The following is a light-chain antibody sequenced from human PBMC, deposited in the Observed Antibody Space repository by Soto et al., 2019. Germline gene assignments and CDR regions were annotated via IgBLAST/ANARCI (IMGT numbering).Light chain of an antibody. CDR2: KAS. CDR3: QHYNNFPYT. V-gene: IGKV1-5*03. Sequence: DIQMTQSPSTLSAFVGDRVTITCRASRSITPWLAWYQQKPGKAPNLLISKASNLESGVPSRFSGTGSGTEFTLTISSLQPDDFATYYCQHYNNFPYTFGQGTKLEIK. J-gene: IGKJ2*01. CDR1: RSITPW.